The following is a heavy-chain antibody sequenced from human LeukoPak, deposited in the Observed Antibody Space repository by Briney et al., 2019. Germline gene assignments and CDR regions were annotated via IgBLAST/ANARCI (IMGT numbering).Heavy chain of an antibody. J-gene: IGHJ4*02. CDR2: ISGSGANT. CDR3: AKGKALEVVAAFNY. D-gene: IGHD2-15*01. Sequence: GGSLRLSCAASGFTFSSYAMSWVRQAPGRGLEWVSTISGSGANTYYADSVKGRFTISRDNSKNTLYLQMNSLRADDTAIYYCAKGKALEVVAAFNYWGQGTVVTASS. V-gene: IGHV3-23*01. CDR1: GFTFSSYA.